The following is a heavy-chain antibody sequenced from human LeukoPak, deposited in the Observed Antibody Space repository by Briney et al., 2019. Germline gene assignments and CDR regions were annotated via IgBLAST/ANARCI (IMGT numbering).Heavy chain of an antibody. CDR1: GYDFSRYD. J-gene: IGHJ4*02. Sequence: ASVKVSCKASGYDFSRYDINWVRLAPGQGLEWMGWMNPNNGDTDYAQNFQGRVTMTRDASMSTAYMELSSLRSEDTALYYCARGRIRYDDYSSGWFVFFEFWGQGSLVTVSS. CDR2: MNPNNGDT. D-gene: IGHD6-19*01. V-gene: IGHV1-8*01. CDR3: ARGRIRYDDYSSGWFVFFEF.